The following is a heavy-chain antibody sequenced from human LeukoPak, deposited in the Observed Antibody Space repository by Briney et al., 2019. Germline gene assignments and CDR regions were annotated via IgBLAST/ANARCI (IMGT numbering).Heavy chain of an antibody. CDR1: GYTFTTYD. V-gene: IGHV1-8*03. Sequence: ASVKVSCKASGYTFTTYDINWVRQATGQGLEWMGWMNPNSGNTGYAQKFQGRVTITRNTSISTAYMELSSLRSEDTAVYYCARGSDSSSSDFDYWGQGTLVTVSS. J-gene: IGHJ4*02. D-gene: IGHD6-6*01. CDR3: ARGSDSSSSDFDY. CDR2: MNPNSGNT.